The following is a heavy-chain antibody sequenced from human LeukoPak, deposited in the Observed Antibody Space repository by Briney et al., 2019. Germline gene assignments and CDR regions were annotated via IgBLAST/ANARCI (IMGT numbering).Heavy chain of an antibody. D-gene: IGHD3-22*01. Sequence: GGSLRLSCAASGFTFSSYSMNWVRQAPGKGLEWVSSISSSSSYIYYADSVKGRFTISRDNAKSSLYLQMNSLRAEDTAVYYCAREFSHYYDSSGYRWWGQGTLVTVSS. V-gene: IGHV3-21*01. J-gene: IGHJ4*02. CDR3: AREFSHYYDSSGYRW. CDR1: GFTFSSYS. CDR2: ISSSSSYI.